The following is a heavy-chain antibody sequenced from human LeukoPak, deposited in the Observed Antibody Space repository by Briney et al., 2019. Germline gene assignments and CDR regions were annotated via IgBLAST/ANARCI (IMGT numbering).Heavy chain of an antibody. CDR1: GGTFSSYA. CDR2: IIPIFGTA. J-gene: IGHJ4*02. CDR3: ARAVCSSLSCNFDY. D-gene: IGHD2-2*01. V-gene: IGHV1-69*06. Sequence: GSSVKVSCKASGGTFSSYAISCGRQAPGQGLEWMGGIIPIFGTANYAQKLQGRVTITADKSTSTAYMELSSMRSEDTAVYYCARAVCSSLSCNFDYWGQGTLVTVSS.